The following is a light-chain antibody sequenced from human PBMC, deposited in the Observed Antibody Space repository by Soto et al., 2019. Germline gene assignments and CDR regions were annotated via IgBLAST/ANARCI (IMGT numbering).Light chain of an antibody. Sequence: QSVLTQPPSASGTPGQRVTISCSGSSSNIGSNTVNWYQQLPGTAPKLLIYSNNQRPSGVPDRFSGSKSGTSASLAISGLQSEDESDYACAAWDDSLNGVFGGGTKLTVL. CDR1: SSNIGSNT. J-gene: IGLJ3*02. CDR3: AAWDDSLNGV. CDR2: SNN. V-gene: IGLV1-44*01.